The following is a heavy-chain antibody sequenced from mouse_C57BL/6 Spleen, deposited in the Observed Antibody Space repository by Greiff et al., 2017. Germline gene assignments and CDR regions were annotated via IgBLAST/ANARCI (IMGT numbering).Heavy chain of an antibody. CDR1: GFTFSSYG. D-gene: IGHD2-3*01. CDR3: ARNYDGGDY. Sequence: EVQLVESGGDLVKPGGSLKLSCAASGFTFSSYGMSWVRQTPDKRLEWVATISSGGSYTSYPDSVKGRFTISRDNAQNTLYLQMSSLETEDTAMYYCARNYDGGDYWGQGTTLTVTS. CDR2: ISSGGSYT. V-gene: IGHV5-6*01. J-gene: IGHJ2*01.